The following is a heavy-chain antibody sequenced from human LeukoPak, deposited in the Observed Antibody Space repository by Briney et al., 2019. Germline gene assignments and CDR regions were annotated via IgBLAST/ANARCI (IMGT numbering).Heavy chain of an antibody. V-gene: IGHV3-30-3*01. Sequence: GGSLRLSCAASGFTFSSYAMHWVRQAPGKGLEWVAVISYDGSNKYYADSVMGRLTISRDNSKNTLYLQMNSLRAEDTAVYYCARMGPYYYDSSGYIDYWGQGTLVTVSS. J-gene: IGHJ4*02. CDR2: ISYDGSNK. CDR1: GFTFSSYA. D-gene: IGHD3-22*01. CDR3: ARMGPYYYDSSGYIDY.